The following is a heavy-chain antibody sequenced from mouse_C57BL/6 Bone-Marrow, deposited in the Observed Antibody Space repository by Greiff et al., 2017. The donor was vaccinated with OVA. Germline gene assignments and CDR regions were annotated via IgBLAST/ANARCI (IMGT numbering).Heavy chain of an antibody. D-gene: IGHD1-1*01. V-gene: IGHV1-15*01. J-gene: IGHJ2*01. CDR2: IDPETGGT. CDR3: TRNYYGSSYVPDY. CDR1: GYTFTDYE. Sequence: QVQLQQSGAELVRPGASVTLSCKASGYTFTDYEMHWVKQTPVHGLEWIGAIDPETGGTAYNQKFKGKAILTADKSSSTAYMELRSLTSEDSAVYYCTRNYYGSSYVPDYWGQGTTLTVSS.